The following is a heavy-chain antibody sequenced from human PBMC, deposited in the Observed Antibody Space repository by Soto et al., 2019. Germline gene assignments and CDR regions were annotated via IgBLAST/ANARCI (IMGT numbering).Heavy chain of an antibody. Sequence: ASVKVSCKASGYTFTSYGISWVRKAPGQGLEWMGWISAYNGNTNYAQKLQGRVTMTTDTSTSTAYMELRSLRSDDPAVYYCAIDQDSPVTPHYWGQGTLVTVSS. D-gene: IGHD4-17*01. V-gene: IGHV1-18*04. CDR3: AIDQDSPVTPHY. J-gene: IGHJ4*02. CDR2: ISAYNGNT. CDR1: GYTFTSYG.